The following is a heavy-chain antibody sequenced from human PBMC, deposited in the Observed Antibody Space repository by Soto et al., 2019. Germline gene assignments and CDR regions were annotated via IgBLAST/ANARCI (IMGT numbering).Heavy chain of an antibody. CDR3: ARESGFSGYDGGGFDY. CDR1: GYTFTSYD. CDR2: MNPNSGNT. D-gene: IGHD5-12*01. V-gene: IGHV1-8*01. Sequence: ASVKVSCKASGYTFTSYDINWVRQATGQGLEWMGWMNPNSGNTGYAQKFQGRVTMTRNTSISTAYMGLSSLRSEDTAVYYCARESGFSGYDGGGFDYWGQGTLVTVSS. J-gene: IGHJ4*02.